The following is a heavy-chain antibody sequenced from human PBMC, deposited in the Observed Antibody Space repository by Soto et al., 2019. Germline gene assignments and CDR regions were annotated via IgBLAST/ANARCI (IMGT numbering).Heavy chain of an antibody. J-gene: IGHJ3*02. Sequence: PGESLKISCKGSGYSFTSYWIGWVRQMPGKGLEWMGIIYPGDSDTRYSPSFQGQVTISADKSISTAYLQWSSLKASDTAMYYCARRGGESLTIDWPYGSDAFDIWGQGTMVTVSS. CDR2: IYPGDSDT. V-gene: IGHV5-51*01. D-gene: IGHD3-9*01. CDR3: ARRGGESLTIDWPYGSDAFDI. CDR1: GYSFTSYW.